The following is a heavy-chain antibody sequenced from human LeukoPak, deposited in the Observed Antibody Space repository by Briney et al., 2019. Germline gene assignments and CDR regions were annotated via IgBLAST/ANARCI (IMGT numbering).Heavy chain of an antibody. Sequence: PGGSLRLSCAASGFTFSSYAMSWVRQAPGKGLEWVSAISGSGGSTYYADSVKGRFTIPRDNSKNTLYLQMNSLRAEDTAVYYCAKAARRMITFGGVIVDYWGQGTLVTVSS. CDR3: AKAARRMITFGGVIVDY. CDR1: GFTFSSYA. J-gene: IGHJ4*02. CDR2: ISGSGGST. D-gene: IGHD3-16*02. V-gene: IGHV3-23*01.